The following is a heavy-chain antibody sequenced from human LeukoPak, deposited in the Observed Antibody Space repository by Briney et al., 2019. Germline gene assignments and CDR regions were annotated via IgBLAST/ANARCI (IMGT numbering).Heavy chain of an antibody. Sequence: SETLSLTCTVSGGSISSYYWSWIRQPAGKGLEWIGRIYTSGSTNYNPSLKSRVTMSVDTSKNQFSLKLSSVTAADTAVYYCAGTQGYCSSTSCYGVIWGQGIMVTVSS. J-gene: IGHJ3*02. D-gene: IGHD2-2*01. CDR3: AGTQGYCSSTSCYGVI. V-gene: IGHV4-4*07. CDR2: IYTSGST. CDR1: GGSISSYY.